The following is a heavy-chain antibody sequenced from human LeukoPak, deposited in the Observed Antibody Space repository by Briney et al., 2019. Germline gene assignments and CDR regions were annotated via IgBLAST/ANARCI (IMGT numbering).Heavy chain of an antibody. J-gene: IGHJ4*02. Sequence: SETLSLTCTVSGGSISSSSYYWGWIRQPPGKGLEWIGSIYYSGSTYYNPSLKSRVTISVDTSKNQFPLKLSSVTAADTAVYYCARITYYYDSSGYYYSLKAGYFDYWGQGTLVTVSS. CDR2: IYYSGST. V-gene: IGHV4-39*01. CDR1: GGSISSSSYY. CDR3: ARITYYYDSSGYYYSLKAGYFDY. D-gene: IGHD3-22*01.